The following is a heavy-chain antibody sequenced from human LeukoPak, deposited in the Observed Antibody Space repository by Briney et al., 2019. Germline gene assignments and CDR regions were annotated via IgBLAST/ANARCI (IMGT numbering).Heavy chain of an antibody. D-gene: IGHD6-19*01. CDR2: IWYDGSNK. Sequence: PGGSLRLSCAASGFTFRSYGMHWVRQAPGKGLAWVGVIWYDGSNKYYADSVKGRFTISRDNSKNTLYLQMNSLRAEDTAVYYCARSYSSGWSERSYFDYWGQGTLVTVSS. CDR1: GFTFRSYG. CDR3: ARSYSSGWSERSYFDY. J-gene: IGHJ4*02. V-gene: IGHV3-33*01.